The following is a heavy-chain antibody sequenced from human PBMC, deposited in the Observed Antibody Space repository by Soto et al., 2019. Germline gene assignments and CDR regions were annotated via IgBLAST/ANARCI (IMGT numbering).Heavy chain of an antibody. V-gene: IGHV4-30-2*01. CDR3: ARARNFLTGYYKGGFYYFDY. J-gene: IGHJ4*02. CDR1: GGSISSGGYS. CDR2: IHHSGST. D-gene: IGHD3-9*01. Sequence: PSETLSLTCAVSGGSISSGGYSWSWIRQPPGKGLEWIGYIHHSGSTYYNPSLKSRVTISVDTSKNQFSLTLGSVTAADTAVYFCARARNFLTGYYKGGFYYFDYWGQGTLVTVSS.